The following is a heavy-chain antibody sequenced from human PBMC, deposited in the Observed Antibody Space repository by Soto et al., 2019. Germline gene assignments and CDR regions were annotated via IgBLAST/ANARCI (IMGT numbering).Heavy chain of an antibody. Sequence: QVQLQESGPGLVKPSETLSLTCTVSGDSITNYYWNWIRQPAGKGLEWIGHIDASGNTNYNPSLKRRVTMSVDTSKNQFSLKLTSVTAADTAVYYCAREAGYCSSTSCSRLLGWFDPWGQGTLVTVSS. CDR1: GDSITNYY. CDR3: AREAGYCSSTSCSRLLGWFDP. D-gene: IGHD2-2*01. CDR2: IDASGNT. V-gene: IGHV4-4*07. J-gene: IGHJ5*02.